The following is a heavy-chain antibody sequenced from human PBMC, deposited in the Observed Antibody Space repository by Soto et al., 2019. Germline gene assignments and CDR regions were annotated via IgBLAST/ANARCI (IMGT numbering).Heavy chain of an antibody. CDR3: ARASGSYYAFDI. CDR1: GGTFSSSA. Sequence: SVKVSCKASGGTFSSSAISCVRQAPGQGLEWMGGIIAIFRTSIYAQSFQGRVTITADESTSTVYMELSSLRSEDTAVYYCARASGSYYAFDIWGQGTMVTVSS. V-gene: IGHV1-69*13. D-gene: IGHD1-26*01. CDR2: IIAIFRTS. J-gene: IGHJ3*02.